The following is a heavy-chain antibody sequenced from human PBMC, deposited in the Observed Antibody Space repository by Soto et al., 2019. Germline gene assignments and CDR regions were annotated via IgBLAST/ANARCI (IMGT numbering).Heavy chain of an antibody. J-gene: IGHJ6*02. CDR3: ARGLSGYYGMDV. CDR1: GFTFSSYW. Sequence: EVQLVESGGDLVQPGGSLRLSCAASGFTFSSYWMHWVRQAPEKGLVWVSRINSDGSSTNYADSVKGRLTISRDNAKNTLYLQMNSLRDEDTAVYYCARGLSGYYGMDVWGQGTTVTGS. D-gene: IGHD3-16*02. CDR2: INSDGSST. V-gene: IGHV3-74*01.